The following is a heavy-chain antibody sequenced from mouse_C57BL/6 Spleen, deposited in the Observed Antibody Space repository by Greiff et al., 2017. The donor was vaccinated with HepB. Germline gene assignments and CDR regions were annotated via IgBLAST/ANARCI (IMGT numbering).Heavy chain of an antibody. Sequence: LQESGPELVKPGASVKISCKASGYSFTDYNMNWVKQSNGKSLEWIGVINPNYGTTSYNQKFKGKATLTVDQSSSTAYMQLNSLTSEDSAVYYGARWAYYSNFSYWYFDVWGTGTTVTVSS. CDR3: ARWAYYSNFSYWYFDV. CDR1: GYSFTDYN. D-gene: IGHD2-5*01. V-gene: IGHV1-39*01. CDR2: INPNYGTT. J-gene: IGHJ1*03.